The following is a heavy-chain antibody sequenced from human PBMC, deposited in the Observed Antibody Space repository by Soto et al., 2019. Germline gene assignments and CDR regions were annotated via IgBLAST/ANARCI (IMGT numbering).Heavy chain of an antibody. Sequence: ASVKVSCKVSGYTLTELSMHWVRQAPGKGLEWMGGFDPEDGETIYAQKFQGRVTMTEDTSTDTAYMELSSLRSEDTAVYYCATSPRARDIVVVVAALGGLDYWGQGTLVTVSS. J-gene: IGHJ4*02. V-gene: IGHV1-24*01. CDR1: GYTLTELS. D-gene: IGHD2-15*01. CDR3: ATSPRARDIVVVVAALGGLDY. CDR2: FDPEDGET.